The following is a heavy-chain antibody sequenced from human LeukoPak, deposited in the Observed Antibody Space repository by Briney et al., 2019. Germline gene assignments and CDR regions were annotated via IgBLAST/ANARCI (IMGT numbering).Heavy chain of an antibody. V-gene: IGHV1-2*02. D-gene: IGHD3-22*01. CDR2: INPSSGGT. Sequence: ASVKVSCKASGHTFTNYYIHWVRQAPGQGLEWMGWINPSSGGTDYAQKFQGRVTMTRDTSISTAYMELRRLRSDDTAVYYCARGYLYYYDVSGYPFDYWGQGTLVTVSS. CDR1: GHTFTNYY. CDR3: ARGYLYYYDVSGYPFDY. J-gene: IGHJ4*02.